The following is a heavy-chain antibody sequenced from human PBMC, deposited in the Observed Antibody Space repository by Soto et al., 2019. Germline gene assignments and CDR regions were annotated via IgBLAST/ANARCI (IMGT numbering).Heavy chain of an antibody. CDR1: GYTLTELS. Sequence: ASVKVSCKVSGYTLTELSMHWVRQPPGKGLEWMGGFDPEDAETIYARRFQGRVTMTEDTSADTAYMELSSLRSEDTAVYYCAPGAVPYGIDVWGQGNTVTVSS. J-gene: IGHJ6*02. CDR3: APGAVPYGIDV. D-gene: IGHD6-19*01. V-gene: IGHV1-24*01. CDR2: FDPEDAET.